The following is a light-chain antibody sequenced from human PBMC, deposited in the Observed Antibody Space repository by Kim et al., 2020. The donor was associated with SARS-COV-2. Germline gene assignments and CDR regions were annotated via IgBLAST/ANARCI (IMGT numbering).Light chain of an antibody. CDR1: QTLSTGY. Sequence: IVLTQSPGTLSLSPGERATLSCRASQTLSTGYLAWYQQKPGQAPRLLIYAASSRATGIPDRFSGSGSGTDFTLTISRLEPEDFAVYYCQQYGDSLFTFGPGTKVDIK. CDR3: QQYGDSLFT. V-gene: IGKV3-20*01. J-gene: IGKJ3*01. CDR2: AAS.